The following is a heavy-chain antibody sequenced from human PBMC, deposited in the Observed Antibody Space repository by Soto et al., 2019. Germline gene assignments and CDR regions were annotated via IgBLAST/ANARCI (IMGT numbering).Heavy chain of an antibody. V-gene: IGHV4-59*01. CDR3: ASRLGYCSGGSCPPYYYYYMDV. Sequence: SETLSLTCTVSGGSISSYYWSWIRQPPGKGLERIGYIYYSGSTNYNPSLKSRVTISVDTSKNQFSLKLSSVTAADTAVYYCASRLGYCSGGSCPPYYYYYMDVWGKGTTVTVSS. J-gene: IGHJ6*03. CDR2: IYYSGST. D-gene: IGHD2-15*01. CDR1: GGSISSYY.